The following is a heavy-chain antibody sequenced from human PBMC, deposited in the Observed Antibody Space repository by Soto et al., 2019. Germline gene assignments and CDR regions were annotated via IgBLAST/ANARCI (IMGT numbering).Heavy chain of an antibody. J-gene: IGHJ5*02. V-gene: IGHV3-30-3*01. CDR2: ISYDGINK. Sequence: GGSLRLSCAASGFTFSSYAMHWVRQAPGKGLEWVAVISYDGINKYYADSVKGRFTISRDNSKNTLYLQMNSLRGEDTAVYYCAKVVQQLLLSRFDPWGQGTLVTVSS. CDR1: GFTFSSYA. CDR3: AKVVQQLLLSRFDP. D-gene: IGHD6-13*01.